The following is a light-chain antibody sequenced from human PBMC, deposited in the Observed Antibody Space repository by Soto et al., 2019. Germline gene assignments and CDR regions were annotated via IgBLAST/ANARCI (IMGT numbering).Light chain of an antibody. CDR1: SRDVGGYNY. J-gene: IGLJ1*01. Sequence: QCALTQPASVSGSPGQSITISCTGTSRDVGGYNYVSWYQQHPGKAPKLMIYDVSNRPSGVSNRFSGSKSGNTASLTISGLQAEDEADYYCSSYTSSSTLYVFGTGTKVTAL. V-gene: IGLV2-14*01. CDR3: SSYTSSSTLYV. CDR2: DVS.